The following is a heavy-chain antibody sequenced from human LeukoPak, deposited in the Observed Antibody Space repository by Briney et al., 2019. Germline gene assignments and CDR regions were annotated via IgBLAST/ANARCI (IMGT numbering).Heavy chain of an antibody. V-gene: IGHV4-34*01. Sequence: SETLSLTCAVYGGSFSGYYWSWIRQPPGKGLEWIGEINHSGSTNYNPSLKSRVTISVDTSKNQFSLKLSSVTAADTAVYYCARLRSYNALGYYYYYMDVWGKGTTVTVSS. D-gene: IGHD1-26*01. CDR1: GGSFSGYY. CDR2: INHSGST. J-gene: IGHJ6*03. CDR3: ARLRSYNALGYYYYYMDV.